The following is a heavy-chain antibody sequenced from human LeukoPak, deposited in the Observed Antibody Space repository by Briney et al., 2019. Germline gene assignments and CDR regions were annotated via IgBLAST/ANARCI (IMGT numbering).Heavy chain of an antibody. D-gene: IGHD6-19*01. V-gene: IGHV4-30-2*01. J-gene: IGHJ4*02. CDR3: AREYSSGWTGFDY. CDR1: GGSISSGDYY. Sequence: SQTLSLTCTVSGGSISSGDYYWSWIRQPPGKGLEWIGEINHSGSTNYNPSLKSRVTISVDTSKNQFSLKLSSVTAADTAVYYCAREYSSGWTGFDYWGQGTLVTVSS. CDR2: INHSGST.